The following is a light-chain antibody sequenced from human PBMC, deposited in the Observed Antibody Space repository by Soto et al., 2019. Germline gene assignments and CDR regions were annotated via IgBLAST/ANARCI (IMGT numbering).Light chain of an antibody. CDR3: QQYNNWPYT. Sequence: EIVMTQSPATLSVSPGERATLSCRASQSVSSTLAWYQQKPGQAPRLLIYGASTRATGIPARFSGSGSGTELTLTISSLQSEDFAVYYCQQYNNWPYTFGQGTKLEIK. V-gene: IGKV3-15*01. CDR2: GAS. J-gene: IGKJ2*01. CDR1: QSVSST.